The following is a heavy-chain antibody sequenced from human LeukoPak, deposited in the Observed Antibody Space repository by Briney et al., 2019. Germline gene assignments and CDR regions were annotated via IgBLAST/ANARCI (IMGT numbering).Heavy chain of an antibody. D-gene: IGHD5/OR15-5a*01. J-gene: IGHJ3*02. CDR3: ARLRGVYDAFDI. CDR2: IWYDGSNK. CDR1: GFTFSSYG. Sequence: PGRSLRLSCAASGFTFSSYGMHWVRQDPGKGLEWVAVIWYDGSNKYYADSVKGRFTISRDNSKNTLYLQMNSLRAEDTAVYYCARLRGVYDAFDIWGQGTMVTVSS. V-gene: IGHV3-33*01.